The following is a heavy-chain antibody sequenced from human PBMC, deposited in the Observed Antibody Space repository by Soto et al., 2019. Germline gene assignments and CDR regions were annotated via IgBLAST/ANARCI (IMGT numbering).Heavy chain of an antibody. V-gene: IGHV4-39*02. CDR3: ATDRKPATTSDP. CDR1: GGSISSSSYY. J-gene: IGHJ5*02. Sequence: PSETLSLTCTVSGGSISSSSYYWGWIRQPPGKGLEWIGSIYYSGSTYYNPSLKSRVTISVDTSKNQFSLKLSSVTAADTAVYYCATDRKPATTSDPWGQGTLVTVSS. D-gene: IGHD1-7*01. CDR2: IYYSGST.